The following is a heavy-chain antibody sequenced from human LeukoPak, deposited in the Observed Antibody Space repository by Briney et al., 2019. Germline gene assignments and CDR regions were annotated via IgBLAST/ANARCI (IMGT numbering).Heavy chain of an antibody. CDR1: GGSISSYY. CDR3: ARAGSSSWYTWFDP. CDR2: IYYSGST. V-gene: IGHV4-59*13. D-gene: IGHD6-13*01. J-gene: IGHJ5*02. Sequence: SETLSLTCTVSGGSISSYYWSWIRQPPGKGLEWIGYIYYSGSTNYNPSLKSRVTISVDTSKNQFSLKLSSVPAADTAVYYCARAGSSSWYTWFDPWGQGTLVTVSS.